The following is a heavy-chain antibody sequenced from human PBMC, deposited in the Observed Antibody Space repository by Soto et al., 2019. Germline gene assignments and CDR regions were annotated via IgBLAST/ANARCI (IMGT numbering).Heavy chain of an antibody. CDR1: GYTFTGYY. V-gene: IGHV1-2*04. D-gene: IGHD3-10*01. J-gene: IGHJ6*02. CDR2: INPNSGGT. CDR3: GREADYGSGRFYYYYGMDV. Sequence: ASVKVSCKASGYTFTGYYMHWVRQAPGQGLEWMGWINPNSGGTNYAQKFQGWVTMTRDTSISTAYMELSRLRSDDTAVYYCGREADYGSGRFYYYYGMDVWGQGTTVTVSS.